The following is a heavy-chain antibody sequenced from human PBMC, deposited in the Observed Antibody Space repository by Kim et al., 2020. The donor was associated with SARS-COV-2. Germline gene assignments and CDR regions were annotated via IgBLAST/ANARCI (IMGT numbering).Heavy chain of an antibody. Sequence: GGSLRLSCAASGFTFSSYAMHWVRQAPGKGLEWVAVISYDGSNKYYADSVKGRFTISRDNSKNTLYLQMNSLRAEDTAVYYCAREGIQLWLEPFDYWGQGTLVTVSS. D-gene: IGHD5-18*01. CDR3: AREGIQLWLEPFDY. CDR1: GFTFSSYA. V-gene: IGHV3-30*04. J-gene: IGHJ4*02. CDR2: ISYDGSNK.